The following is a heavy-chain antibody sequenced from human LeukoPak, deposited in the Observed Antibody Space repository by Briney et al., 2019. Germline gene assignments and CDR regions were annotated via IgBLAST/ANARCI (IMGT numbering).Heavy chain of an antibody. V-gene: IGHV1-69*05. CDR3: ARSSIAARPFDY. CDR1: GGTFSSYA. D-gene: IGHD6-6*01. Sequence: SVKVSCKASGGTFSSYAISWVRQAPGQGLEWMGGIIPIFGTANYAEKFQGRVTITTDESTSTAYMELSSLRSEDTAVYYCARSSIAARPFDYWGQGTLVTVSS. CDR2: IIPIFGTA. J-gene: IGHJ4*02.